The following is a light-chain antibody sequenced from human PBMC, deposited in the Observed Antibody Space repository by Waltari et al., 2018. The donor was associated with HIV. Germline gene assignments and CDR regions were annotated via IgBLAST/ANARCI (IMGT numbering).Light chain of an antibody. CDR3: CSYGGISAPYV. J-gene: IGLJ1*01. CDR1: SSDVGNYNF. CDR2: EVN. Sequence: QSALPQPASVSGSRGQSITISCTGTSSDVGNYNFVAWYQQHPGKAPKVMIYEVNKRPSGVSNRFSGSKSGNTASLTISGLQAEDEADYYCCSYGGISAPYVFGTGTKVTVL. V-gene: IGLV2-23*02.